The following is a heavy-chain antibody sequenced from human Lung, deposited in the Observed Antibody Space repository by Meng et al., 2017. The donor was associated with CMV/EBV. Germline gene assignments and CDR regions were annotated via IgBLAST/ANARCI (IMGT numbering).Heavy chain of an antibody. V-gene: IGHV3-30*02. D-gene: IGHD2-21*01. J-gene: IGHJ6*02. CDR3: AKDLNIVVMIATYRMDV. CDR1: GFSFNDYG. CDR2: IRFDGTYK. Sequence: GGSLRLSCAASGFSFNDYGVHWVRQAPGKGLEWVTFIRFDGTYKSYVDSVKGRFTVSRDNSKNMVYLQMNSLRAEDTAVYYCAKDLNIVVMIATYRMDVWGHGTTVTVSS.